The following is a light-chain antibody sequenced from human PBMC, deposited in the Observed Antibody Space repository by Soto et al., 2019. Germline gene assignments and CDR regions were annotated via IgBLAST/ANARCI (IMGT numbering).Light chain of an antibody. CDR1: QSVSNF. Sequence: EIVLTQSPATLPLSPGERAALSCRASQSVSNFLAWYQQKPGQAPRPLIHDASNRATGIPARFSGSGSGTDFTLTSNSLEPEEFAVYYCQQRSSWPRTFGQGTKLESK. J-gene: IGKJ2*01. V-gene: IGKV3-11*01. CDR2: DAS. CDR3: QQRSSWPRT.